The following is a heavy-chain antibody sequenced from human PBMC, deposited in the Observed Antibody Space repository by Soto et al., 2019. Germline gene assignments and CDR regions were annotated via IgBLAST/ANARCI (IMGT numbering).Heavy chain of an antibody. J-gene: IGHJ6*02. D-gene: IGHD3-3*01. V-gene: IGHV3-9*01. CDR2: ISWNSGSI. CDR3: AKDMNPRLNYDFWSGYYTGIHYGMDV. CDR1: GFTFDDYA. Sequence: GGSLRLSCAASGFTFDDYAMHWVRQAPGKGLEWVSVISWNSGSIGYADSVKGRFTISRDNAKNSLYLQMNSLRAEDTALYYCAKDMNPRLNYDFWSGYYTGIHYGMDVWGQGTTVTVSS.